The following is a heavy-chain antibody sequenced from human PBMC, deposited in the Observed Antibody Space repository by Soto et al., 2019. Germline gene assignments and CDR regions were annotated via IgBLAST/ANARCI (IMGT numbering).Heavy chain of an antibody. CDR2: IIPIFGTA. J-gene: IGHJ4*02. Sequence: SVKVSCKASGGTFSSCAISWVRQARGQGLEWMGGIIPIFGTANYAQKFQGRVTITADESTSTAYMELSSLRSEDTAVYYCARRGYYDILTGYFGDPYFDYWGQGTLVTVSS. D-gene: IGHD3-9*01. V-gene: IGHV1-69*13. CDR1: GGTFSSCA. CDR3: ARRGYYDILTGYFGDPYFDY.